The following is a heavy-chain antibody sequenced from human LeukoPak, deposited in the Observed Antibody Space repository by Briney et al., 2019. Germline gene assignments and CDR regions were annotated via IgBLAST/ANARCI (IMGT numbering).Heavy chain of an antibody. J-gene: IGHJ4*02. D-gene: IGHD2-15*01. Sequence: PGGSLRLSCAASGFTISTYAMSWVRQAPGKGLEWVSTISGSGANTYYADSVKGRFTVSRDNSKNTLYLQMNSLRAEGTAVYYCTKRRGCSGSSCYSDYWGQGTLVTVSS. V-gene: IGHV3-23*01. CDR2: ISGSGANT. CDR3: TKRRGCSGSSCYSDY. CDR1: GFTISTYA.